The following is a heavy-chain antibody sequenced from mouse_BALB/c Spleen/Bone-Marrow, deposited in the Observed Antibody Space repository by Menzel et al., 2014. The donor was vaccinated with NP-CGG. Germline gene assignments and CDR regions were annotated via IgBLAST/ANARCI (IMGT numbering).Heavy chain of an antibody. CDR2: INPSNGRT. J-gene: IGHJ1*01. CDR3: ARWLLQYFDV. CDR1: GYTFTRYW. V-gene: IGHV1S81*02. D-gene: IGHD2-3*01. Sequence: QVQLQQSGAELVKPGASVKLSCKASGYTFTRYWMHWVKQRPGQVLEWIGEINPSNGRTNYNEKFKSKATLTVDKSSNTAYMQLSSLTSEDSAVYYCARWLLQYFDVWGAGTTVTVSS.